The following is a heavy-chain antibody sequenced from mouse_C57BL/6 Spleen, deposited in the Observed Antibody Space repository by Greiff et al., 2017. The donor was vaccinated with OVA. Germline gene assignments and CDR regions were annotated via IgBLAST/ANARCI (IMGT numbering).Heavy chain of an antibody. CDR3: ARFSYGNGNYLFAY. Sequence: QVQLKESGAELARPGASVKLSCKASGYTFTSYGISWVKQRTGQGLEWIGEIYPRSGNTYYNEKFKGKATLTADKSSSTAYMELRSLTSEDSAVYFCARFSYGNGNYLFAYWGQGTLVTVSA. CDR2: IYPRSGNT. J-gene: IGHJ3*01. D-gene: IGHD2-1*01. V-gene: IGHV1-81*01. CDR1: GYTFTSYG.